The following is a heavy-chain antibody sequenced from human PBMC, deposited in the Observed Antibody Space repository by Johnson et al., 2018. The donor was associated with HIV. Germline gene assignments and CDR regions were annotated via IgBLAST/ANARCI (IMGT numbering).Heavy chain of an antibody. V-gene: IGHV3-23*04. CDR2: IGGSGTNT. CDR1: GFTFINYA. J-gene: IGHJ3*02. CDR3: AKDPLVVPAATLDAFDI. Sequence: VQLVESGGGLVQPGVSLRLSCAASGFTFINYAMSWVRQAPGKGLEWVSSIGGSGTNTYYADSVTGRFPSPRDNSKNTLYLHMPSLRAEDTAIYYCAKDPLVVPAATLDAFDIWGQGTMVTVSS. D-gene: IGHD2-2*01.